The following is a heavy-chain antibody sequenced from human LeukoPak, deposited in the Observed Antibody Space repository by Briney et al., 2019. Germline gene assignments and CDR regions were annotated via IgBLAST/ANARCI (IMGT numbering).Heavy chain of an antibody. J-gene: IGHJ3*02. V-gene: IGHV3-21*01. CDR3: ARDMVGADVGVVDAFDI. CDR1: GFTFSSYS. Sequence: PGGSLRLSCAASGFTFSSYSMNWVRQAPGKGLEWVSSISSSSSYIYYADSVKGRFTISRDNAKNSLYLQMNSLRAEDTAVYYCARDMVGADVGVVDAFDIWGQGTMVTVSS. D-gene: IGHD1-26*01. CDR2: ISSSSSYI.